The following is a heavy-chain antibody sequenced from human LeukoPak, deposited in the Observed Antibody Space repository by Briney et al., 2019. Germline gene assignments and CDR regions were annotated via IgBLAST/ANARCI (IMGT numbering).Heavy chain of an antibody. CDR2: IYPDDSDT. CDR3: ARHPYSSSWYWAFDI. V-gene: IGHV5-51*01. J-gene: IGHJ3*02. CDR1: GYSFSSYW. Sequence: GESLKISCQGSGYSFSSYWIGWVRQMPGKGLEWMGIIYPDDSDTRYSPSFQGQITISADKSISTAYLQWSSLKASDTAMYYCARHPYSSSWYWAFDIWGQGTMVIVSS. D-gene: IGHD6-13*01.